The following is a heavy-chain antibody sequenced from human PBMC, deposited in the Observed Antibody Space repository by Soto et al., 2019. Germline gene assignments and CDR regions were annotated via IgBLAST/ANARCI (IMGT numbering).Heavy chain of an antibody. D-gene: IGHD1-20*01. CDR2: TYYRSKWYN. Sequence: SQTLSLTCAISGDSVSSNSAAWNWIRQSPSRGLEWLGRTYYRSKWYNDYAVSVKSRITINPDTSKNQFSLQLNSVTPEDTAVYYCARASFIYNWNHNGSLSWFDPWGQGTLVTVSS. J-gene: IGHJ5*02. CDR3: ARASFIYNWNHNGSLSWFDP. V-gene: IGHV6-1*01. CDR1: GDSVSSNSAA.